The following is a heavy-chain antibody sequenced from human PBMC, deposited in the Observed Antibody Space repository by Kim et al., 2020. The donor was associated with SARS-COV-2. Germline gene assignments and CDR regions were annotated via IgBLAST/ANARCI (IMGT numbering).Heavy chain of an antibody. CDR1: GGTFSSYA. D-gene: IGHD4-17*01. CDR2: IIPIFGTA. CDR3: ARANGEDEGSRYYYYYGMDV. J-gene: IGHJ6*02. V-gene: IGHV1-69*13. Sequence: SVKVSCKASGGTFSSYAISWVRQAPGQGLEWMGGIIPIFGTANYAQKFQGRVTITADESTSTAYMELSSLRSEDTAVYYCARANGEDEGSRYYYYYGMDVWGQGTTVTVSS.